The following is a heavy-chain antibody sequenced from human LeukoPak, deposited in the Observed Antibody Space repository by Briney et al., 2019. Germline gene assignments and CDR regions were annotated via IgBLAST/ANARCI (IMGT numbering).Heavy chain of an antibody. Sequence: GGSLRLSCATSGFTFSNYWMNWVRQAPGKGLEWVATLKQDGSQTYYVDSVKGRFTISRDNAKNSLYLQMSNLRGEDTAVYYCARERTLDCGGDCYPDYWGQGTLVTVSS. CDR2: LKQDGSQT. CDR1: GFTFSNYW. J-gene: IGHJ4*02. D-gene: IGHD2-21*02. V-gene: IGHV3-7*01. CDR3: ARERTLDCGGDCYPDY.